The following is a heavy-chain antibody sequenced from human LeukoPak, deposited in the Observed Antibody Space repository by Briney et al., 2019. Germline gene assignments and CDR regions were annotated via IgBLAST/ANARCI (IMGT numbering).Heavy chain of an antibody. CDR3: ASHSGGYAY. D-gene: IGHD5-12*01. V-gene: IGHV4-34*01. CDR2: INHSGST. CDR1: GGSFSGYY. Sequence: PSETLCLSCAVYGGSFSGYYWSWIRQPPGKGLEWIGEINHSGSTNYNPSLKSRVTISVDTSKNQFTLKLSSVTAADTAVYYCASHSGGYAYWGQGTLVTVSS. J-gene: IGHJ4*02.